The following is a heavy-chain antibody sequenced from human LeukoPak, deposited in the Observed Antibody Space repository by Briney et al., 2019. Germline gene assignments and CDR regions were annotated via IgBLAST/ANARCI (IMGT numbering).Heavy chain of an antibody. Sequence: ASVKVSCKASGYTFTSYDINWVRQATGQGLERMGWMNPNSGNTGYAQKFQGRVTMTRNTSISTAYMELSSLRSEDTAVYYCARVPQGIAVAGSGDDYWGQGTLVTVSS. D-gene: IGHD6-19*01. CDR3: ARVPQGIAVAGSGDDY. J-gene: IGHJ4*02. V-gene: IGHV1-8*01. CDR2: MNPNSGNT. CDR1: GYTFTSYD.